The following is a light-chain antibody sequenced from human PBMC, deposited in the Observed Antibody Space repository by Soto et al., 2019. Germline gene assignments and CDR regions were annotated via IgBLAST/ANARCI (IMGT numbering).Light chain of an antibody. Sequence: NFMLTQPHSVSESPGKPVTISCTRSRGSIASNYVQWYQQRPGSAPTTVIYEDNQRPSGFPDRFSGSIDSSTNSASLTISGLKTEDEAVYYCQYYDSSTPVVFGGGTKLTVL. J-gene: IGLJ2*01. V-gene: IGLV6-57*04. CDR1: RGSIASNY. CDR2: EDN. CDR3: QYYDSSTPVV.